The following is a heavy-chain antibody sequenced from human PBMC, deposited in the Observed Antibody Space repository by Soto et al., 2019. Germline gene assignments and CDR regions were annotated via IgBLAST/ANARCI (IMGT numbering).Heavy chain of an antibody. D-gene: IGHD3-22*01. J-gene: IGHJ4*02. V-gene: IGHV1-18*04. CDR3: ARDKYYYDRSGYSYYFDY. CDR2: ISAYNGNT. CDR1: GYTFTSYG. Sequence: ASVKVSCKASGYTFTSYGISWVRQAPGQGLEWMGWISAYNGNTKYSQKFQGRVTITRDTSASTAYMELSSLRSEDTAVYYCARDKYYYDRSGYSYYFDYWGQGTLVTVSS.